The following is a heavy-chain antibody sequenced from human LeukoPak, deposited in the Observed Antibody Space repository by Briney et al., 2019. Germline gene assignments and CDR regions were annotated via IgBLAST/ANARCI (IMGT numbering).Heavy chain of an antibody. D-gene: IGHD3-10*01. CDR1: GGSFSGYY. Sequence: SETLSLTCAVYGGSFSGYYWSWIRQPPGKGLEWIGEINHSGSTNYNPSLKSRVTISVDTSKNQFSLKLSSVTAADTAVYYCARDQGMVRGGGSPPHKQIYYYYGMDVWGQGTTVTVS. J-gene: IGHJ6*02. CDR3: ARDQGMVRGGGSPPHKQIYYYYGMDV. V-gene: IGHV4-34*01. CDR2: INHSGST.